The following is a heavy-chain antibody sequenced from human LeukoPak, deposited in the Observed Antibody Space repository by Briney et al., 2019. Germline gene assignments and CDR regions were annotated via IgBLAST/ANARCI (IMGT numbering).Heavy chain of an antibody. V-gene: IGHV3-7*03. J-gene: IGHJ4*02. Sequence: GGSLRLSCEASGFTFSNYWMSWVRQAPGNGLEWVANIKRDGSDKYYVDSVKGRFTISRDNAKNSLYLQMNSLRADDTAVYYCARSLGSCSGGSCYSWGQGTLVTVSS. CDR2: IKRDGSDK. CDR1: GFTFSNYW. D-gene: IGHD2-15*01. CDR3: ARSLGSCSGGSCYS.